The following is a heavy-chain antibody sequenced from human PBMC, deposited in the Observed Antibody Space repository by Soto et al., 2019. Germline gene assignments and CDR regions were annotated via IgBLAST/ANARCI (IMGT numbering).Heavy chain of an antibody. D-gene: IGHD3-22*01. V-gene: IGHV3-23*01. CDR1: GFTFSSYA. J-gene: IGHJ4*02. Sequence: PGGSLRLSCAASGFTFSSYAMSWVRQAPGKGLEWVSAISGSGGSTYYADSVKGRFTISRDNSKNTLYLQMNSLRAEDTAVYYCAKAQYYYDSSGLYYFDYWGQGTLVTVSS. CDR3: AKAQYYYDSSGLYYFDY. CDR2: ISGSGGST.